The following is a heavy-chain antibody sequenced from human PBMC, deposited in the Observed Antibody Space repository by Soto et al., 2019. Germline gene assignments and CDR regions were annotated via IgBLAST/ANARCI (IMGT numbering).Heavy chain of an antibody. J-gene: IGHJ4*02. CDR2: INHSGST. D-gene: IGHD2-15*01. CDR1: GGYFRGYY. Sequence: SETMSLTYTVDGGYFRGYYWSWIRQPPGKGLEWIGEINHSGSTNYNPSLESRVTISVDTSNNQFSLKLSSVTAADTAVYFCARQGGAPTPRRVFDYWGQGTPVTVSS. V-gene: IGHV4-34*01. CDR3: ARQGGAPTPRRVFDY.